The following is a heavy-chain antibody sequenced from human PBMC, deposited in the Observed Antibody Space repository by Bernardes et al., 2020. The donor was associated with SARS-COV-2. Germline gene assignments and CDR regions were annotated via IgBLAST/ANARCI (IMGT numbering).Heavy chain of an antibody. CDR3: AKEAYSGYLETYYFYYGMDV. V-gene: IGHV3-23*01. J-gene: IGHJ6*02. Sequence: GGSLRLSCTASGFTFTNYAMTWVRQAPGKGLEWVSSISASGGGTYYADSVQGRFTVSRDYSTNTLYLQMDSLRAEHTAIYYCAKEAYSGYLETYYFYYGMDVWGQGTTVTVSS. CDR1: GFTFTNYA. CDR2: ISASGGGT. D-gene: IGHD5-12*01.